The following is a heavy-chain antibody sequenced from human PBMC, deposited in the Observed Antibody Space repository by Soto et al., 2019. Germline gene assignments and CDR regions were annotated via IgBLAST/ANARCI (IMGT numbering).Heavy chain of an antibody. V-gene: IGHV4-34*01. Sequence: SETLSLTCAVYGGSFSGYYWSWIRQPPGKGLEWIGEINHSGSTNYNPSLKSRVTISVDTSKNQFPLKLSSVTAADTAVYYCARGPPTQQSYYYDSSGYYYGMDVWGQGTTVTVSS. CDR1: GGSFSGYY. CDR3: ARGPPTQQSYYYDSSGYYYGMDV. CDR2: INHSGST. D-gene: IGHD3-22*01. J-gene: IGHJ6*02.